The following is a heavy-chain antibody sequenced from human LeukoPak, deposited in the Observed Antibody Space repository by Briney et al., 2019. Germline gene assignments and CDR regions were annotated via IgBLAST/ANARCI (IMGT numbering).Heavy chain of an antibody. CDR2: MNPNSGNT. D-gene: IGHD6-6*01. Sequence: ASVKVSCKASGYTFTSCDINWVRQATGQGLEWMGWMNPNSGNTGYAQKFQGRVTMTRNTSISTAYMELSSLRSEDTAVYYCARGNRGIAARPRRLNWFDPWGQGTLVTVSS. V-gene: IGHV1-8*01. CDR1: GYTFTSCD. CDR3: ARGNRGIAARPRRLNWFDP. J-gene: IGHJ5*02.